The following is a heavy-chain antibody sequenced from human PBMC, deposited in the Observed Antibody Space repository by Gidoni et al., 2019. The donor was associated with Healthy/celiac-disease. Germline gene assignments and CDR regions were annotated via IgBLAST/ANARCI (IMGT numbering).Heavy chain of an antibody. CDR1: GYSFTSYW. CDR2: IYPGDSDT. J-gene: IGHJ6*02. V-gene: IGHV5-51*01. CDR3: ARTCPSCPYYYYYYGMDV. D-gene: IGHD2-2*01. Sequence: EVQLVQSGAEVKKPGESLKISCKGSGYSFTSYWIGWVRQMHGKGLEWMGIIYPGDSDTRYSPSFQGQVTISADKSISTAYLQWSSLKASDTAMYYCARTCPSCPYYYYYYGMDVWGQGTTVTVSS.